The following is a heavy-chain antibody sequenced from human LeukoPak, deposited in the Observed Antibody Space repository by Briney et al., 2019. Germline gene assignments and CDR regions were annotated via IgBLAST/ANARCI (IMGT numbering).Heavy chain of an antibody. J-gene: IGHJ6*02. CDR2: ISSSSSTI. Sequence: GGPLRLSCAASGFTFSSYSMNWVRQAPGKGLEWVSYISSSSSTIYYADSVKGRFTISRDNAKNSLYLQMNSLRAEDTAVYYCARDESISVDYGMDVWGQGTTVTVSS. V-gene: IGHV3-48*01. CDR1: GFTFSSYS. CDR3: ARDESISVDYGMDV. D-gene: IGHD3-3*02.